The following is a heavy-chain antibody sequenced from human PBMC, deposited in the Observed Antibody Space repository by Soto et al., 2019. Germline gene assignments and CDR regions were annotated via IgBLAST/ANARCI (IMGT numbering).Heavy chain of an antibody. Sequence: SETLSLTCAVYGGSFSGYYWSWIRQPPGKGLEWIGEINHSGSTNYNPSLKSRVTISVDTSKNQFSLKLSSVTAADTAVYYCASRKRGLLWFGELLSFDYWGQGTLVTVSS. CDR3: ASRKRGLLWFGELLSFDY. J-gene: IGHJ4*02. V-gene: IGHV4-34*01. CDR1: GGSFSGYY. D-gene: IGHD3-10*01. CDR2: INHSGST.